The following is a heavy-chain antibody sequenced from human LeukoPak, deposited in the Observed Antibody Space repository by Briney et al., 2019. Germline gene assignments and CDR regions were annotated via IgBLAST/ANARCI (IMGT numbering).Heavy chain of an antibody. D-gene: IGHD3-22*01. CDR2: ISGDGGST. Sequence: GGSLRLSCAASGFTFDDYAMHWVRQAPGKGLDWVSLISGDGGSTYYADSVKGRFTISRDNSKNSLYLQMNSLRTEDTALYYCAKAADRKRSYYYDSSGYPYYFDYWGQGTLVTVSS. J-gene: IGHJ4*02. CDR3: AKAADRKRSYYYDSSGYPYYFDY. CDR1: GFTFDDYA. V-gene: IGHV3-43*02.